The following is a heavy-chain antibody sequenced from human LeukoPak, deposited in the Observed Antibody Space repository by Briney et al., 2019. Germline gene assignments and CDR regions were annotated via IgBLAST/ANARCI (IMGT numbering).Heavy chain of an antibody. Sequence: TSSETLSLTCSVSGGSISNYYWSWIRQPPGKGLEWIGSMCYSGSTNYNPSLKSRATISEDTSKKQFSLKLSSATAADTAVYYCARAGYDTSGFWYFDLWGRGTLVTVSS. CDR3: ARAGYDTSGFWYFDL. CDR2: MCYSGST. V-gene: IGHV4-59*01. J-gene: IGHJ2*01. CDR1: GGSISNYY. D-gene: IGHD3-22*01.